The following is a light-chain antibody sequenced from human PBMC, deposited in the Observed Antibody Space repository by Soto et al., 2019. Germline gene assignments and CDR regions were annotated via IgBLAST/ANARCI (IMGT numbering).Light chain of an antibody. J-gene: IGKJ5*01. CDR1: QSIANY. CDR2: AAS. Sequence: IQMTQSPASLSASVGDRVTISCRASQSIANYLNWYQQKPGKAPKLLIYAASSLQSGVPSKFSGSGFGTDFTLTISSLQTEDSATYYCQQNYSPPPITFGQGTRLEIK. CDR3: QQNYSPPPIT. V-gene: IGKV1-39*01.